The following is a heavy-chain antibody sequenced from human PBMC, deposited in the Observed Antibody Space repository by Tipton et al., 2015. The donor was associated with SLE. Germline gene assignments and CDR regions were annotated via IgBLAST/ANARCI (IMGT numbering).Heavy chain of an antibody. D-gene: IGHD1-20*01. V-gene: IGHV3-48*03. CDR1: GFTFSSYE. Sequence: GSLRLSCAASGFTFSSYEMNWVRQAPGKGLEWVSYISSSGSTIYYADSVKGRLTISRDNAKNSLYLQMNSLRAEDTAVYYCARAHNWDLMYYFDYWGQGTLVTVSS. J-gene: IGHJ4*02. CDR3: ARAHNWDLMYYFDY. CDR2: ISSSGSTI.